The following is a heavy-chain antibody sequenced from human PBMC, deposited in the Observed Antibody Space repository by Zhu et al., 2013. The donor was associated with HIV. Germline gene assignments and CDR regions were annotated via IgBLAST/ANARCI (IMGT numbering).Heavy chain of an antibody. D-gene: IGHD1-26*01. CDR3: ARSEDPRELIPFDY. J-gene: IGHJ4*02. CDR1: GYTFTGYY. V-gene: IGHV1-2*02. Sequence: KVSCKASGYTFTGYYMHWVRQAPGQGLEWMGWINPNSGGTNSAQKFQGRITMTRDTSISTAYMELSRLRSDDTAVYYCARSEDPRELIPFDYWGQGTLVTVSS. CDR2: INPNSGGT.